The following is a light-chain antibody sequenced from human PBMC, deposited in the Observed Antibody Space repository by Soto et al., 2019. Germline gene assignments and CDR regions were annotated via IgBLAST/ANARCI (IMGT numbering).Light chain of an antibody. Sequence: EIVLTQSPATLSLSPGERATLSCRASQSVSSYLAWYQQKPGQGPRLLIYDASNRATGIPARFSGSGSATDFTLTISSLEPEDFAVYYCQQRSNWITFGQGTRLEFK. J-gene: IGKJ5*01. CDR3: QQRSNWIT. CDR1: QSVSSY. CDR2: DAS. V-gene: IGKV3-11*01.